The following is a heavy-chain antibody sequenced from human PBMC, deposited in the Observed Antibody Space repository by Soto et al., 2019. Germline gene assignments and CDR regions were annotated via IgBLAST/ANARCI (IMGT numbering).Heavy chain of an antibody. CDR3: ALRSMAVVPEY. CDR1: GDSISSYY. D-gene: IGHD3-22*01. J-gene: IGHJ4*02. Sequence: QVQLQESGPGLVKPSETLTLTCAVSGDSISSYYCMWIRQPPGKGLESIGYPYYGRSANYNPSLKSRVTLSVDTSTNQCSLTLSSMTAADTAVYYCALRSMAVVPEYWGQGTLVTVSS. CDR2: PYYGRSA. V-gene: IGHV4-59*01.